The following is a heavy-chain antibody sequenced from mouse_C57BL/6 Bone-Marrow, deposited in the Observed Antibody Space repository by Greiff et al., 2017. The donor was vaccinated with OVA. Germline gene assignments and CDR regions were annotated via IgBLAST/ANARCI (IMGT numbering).Heavy chain of an antibody. J-gene: IGHJ1*03. CDR3: AKTYYGSSRSYWYFDV. CDR1: GFSLTSYG. V-gene: IGHV2-5*01. CDR2: IWRGGST. D-gene: IGHD1-1*01. Sequence: QVQLKESGPGLVQPSQSLSITCTVSGFSLTSYGVHWVRQSPGKGLEWLGVIWRGGSTDYNAAFMSRLSITKDNSKSQVFFKMNSLQADDTAIYYCAKTYYGSSRSYWYFDVWGTGTTVTVSS.